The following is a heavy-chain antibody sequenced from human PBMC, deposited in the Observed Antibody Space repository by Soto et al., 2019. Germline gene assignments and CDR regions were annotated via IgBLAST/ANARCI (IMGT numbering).Heavy chain of an antibody. J-gene: IGHJ4*02. V-gene: IGHV5-51*01. CDR3: ARQRQLWDIDY. CDR1: GYSFVSYW. D-gene: IGHD5-18*01. Sequence: PGESLKISCTGSGYSFVSYWMGWVRQTPGKGLEWMGIIYAGDSDTRYSPTFQGQVTISADKSISTAYLQWSSLKASDTAIYYCARQRQLWDIDYWGQGTLVTVSS. CDR2: IYAGDSDT.